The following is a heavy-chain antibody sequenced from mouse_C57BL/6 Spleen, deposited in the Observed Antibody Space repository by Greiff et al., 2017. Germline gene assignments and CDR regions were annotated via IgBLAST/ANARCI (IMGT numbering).Heavy chain of an antibody. CDR3: ARGGYDYDKGYAMDY. D-gene: IGHD2-4*01. V-gene: IGHV1-80*01. CDR2: IYPGDGDT. J-gene: IGHJ4*01. Sequence: QVQLKESGAELVKPGASVKISCKASGYAFSSYWMNWVKQRPGKGLEWIGQIYPGDGDTNYNGKFKGKATLTADKSSSTAYMQLSSLTSEDAAVYCCARGGYDYDKGYAMDYWGQGTSVTVSS. CDR1: GYAFSSYW.